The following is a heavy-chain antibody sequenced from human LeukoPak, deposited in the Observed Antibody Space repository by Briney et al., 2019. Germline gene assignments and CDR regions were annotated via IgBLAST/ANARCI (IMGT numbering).Heavy chain of an antibody. CDR2: INHSGST. CDR3: ARGRRAYSSSSFDY. J-gene: IGHJ4*02. Sequence: PSETLSLTCAVYGGSFSGYYWSWIRQPPGKGLEWIGEINHSGSTNYNPSLKSRVTISVDTSKNQFSLKLSSVTAADTAVYYCARGRRAYSSSSFDYWGQGTLVTVSS. V-gene: IGHV4-34*01. CDR1: GGSFSGYY. D-gene: IGHD6-6*01.